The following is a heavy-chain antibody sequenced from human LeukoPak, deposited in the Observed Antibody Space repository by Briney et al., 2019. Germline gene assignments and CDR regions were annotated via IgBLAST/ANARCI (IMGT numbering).Heavy chain of an antibody. J-gene: IGHJ3*02. D-gene: IGHD1-1*01. CDR3: ARRTTGTHADAFDI. V-gene: IGHV4-59*10. CDR2: IYTSGST. CDR1: GGSFSGYY. Sequence: SETLSLTCAVYGGSFSGYYWSWIRQPAGKGLEWIGRIYTSGSTKYNPSLKSRVTISVDTSKNQFSLKLSSVTATDTAVYYCARRTTGTHADAFDIWGQGTKVTVSS.